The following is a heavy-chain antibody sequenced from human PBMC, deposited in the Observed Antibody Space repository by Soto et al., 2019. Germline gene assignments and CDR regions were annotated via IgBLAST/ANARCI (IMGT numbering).Heavy chain of an antibody. J-gene: IGHJ4*02. CDR1: GGSISSYY. CDR2: IYYSGST. CDR3: ARGPTYYDYIWGSYPKYYFDY. D-gene: IGHD3-16*02. Sequence: SETLSLTYTVSGGSISSYYWSWIRQPPGKGLEWIGYIYYSGSTNYNPSLKSRVTISVDTSKNQFSLKLSSVTAADTAVYYCARGPTYYDYIWGSYPKYYFDYWGQGTLVTVSS. V-gene: IGHV4-59*12.